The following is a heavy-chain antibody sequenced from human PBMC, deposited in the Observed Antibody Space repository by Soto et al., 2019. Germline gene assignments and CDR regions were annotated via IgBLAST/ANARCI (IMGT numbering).Heavy chain of an antibody. CDR2: IYYSGST. CDR1: GGSISSCGYY. D-gene: IGHD2-2*02. CDR3: AREFSGWECGSSCYNGAFDI. J-gene: IGHJ3*02. V-gene: IGHV4-61*08. Sequence: SETLSLTCTVSGGSISSCGYYWSWIRQPPGKGLEWIGYIYYSGSTNYNPSLKSRVTISVDTYKNQFSLKLSSVTAADTAVYYCAREFSGWECGSSCYNGAFDIWGQGTMVTVSS.